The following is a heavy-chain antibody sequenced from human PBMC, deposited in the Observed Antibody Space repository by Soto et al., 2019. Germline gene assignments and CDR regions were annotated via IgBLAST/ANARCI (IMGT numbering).Heavy chain of an antibody. V-gene: IGHV1-69*13. Sequence: SVKVSCKASGGTFSIYAISWVRQAPGQGLEWMGGIIPIFGTANYAQKFQGRVTITADESTSTAYMELSSLRSEDTAVYYCAREGYYYDSSGWAFDIWGQGTMVTVSS. D-gene: IGHD3-22*01. CDR2: IIPIFGTA. CDR1: GGTFSIYA. CDR3: AREGYYYDSSGWAFDI. J-gene: IGHJ3*02.